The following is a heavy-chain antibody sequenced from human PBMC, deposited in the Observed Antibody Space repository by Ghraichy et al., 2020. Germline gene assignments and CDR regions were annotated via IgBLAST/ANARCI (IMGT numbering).Heavy chain of an antibody. D-gene: IGHD6-13*01. J-gene: IGHJ4*02. Sequence: GGSLRLSCEVSGLTFSNYWMHWVRQAPGKGLVWVSHISYDGTKTNFAESVKGRFTVSRDDAKSMVYLQMNSLKADDSAVYYCVAAKESSSSTCDYWGQGTLVTVAS. CDR3: VAAKESSSSTCDY. CDR1: GLTFSNYW. CDR2: ISYDGTKT. V-gene: IGHV3-74*01.